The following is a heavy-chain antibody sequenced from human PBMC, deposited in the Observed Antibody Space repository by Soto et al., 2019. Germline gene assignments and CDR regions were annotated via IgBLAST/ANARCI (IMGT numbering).Heavy chain of an antibody. J-gene: IGHJ6*03. CDR2: ISAYNGKT. D-gene: IGHD5-12*01. Sequence: ASVKVSCKASGYTFTSYGISWVRQAPGQGLEWMGWISAYNGKTNYAQKLQGRVTMTADKSTSTAYMELSSLRSEDTAVYYCARALRGFDLTYSSCYMDVWCKGTTLTVSS. CDR3: ARALRGFDLTYSSCYMDV. V-gene: IGHV1-18*01. CDR1: GYTFTSYG.